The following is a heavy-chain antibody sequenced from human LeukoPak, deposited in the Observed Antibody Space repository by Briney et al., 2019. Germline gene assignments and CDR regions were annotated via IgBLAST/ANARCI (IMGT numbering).Heavy chain of an antibody. D-gene: IGHD3-9*01. Sequence: ASVKVSCKASGYTFVTYDINWVRQATGQGLEWMGWINPNSGGTNYAQKFQGRVTMTRDTSISTAYMELSRLRSDDTAVYYCAKSSELRYFDWLFNYWGQGTLVTVSS. V-gene: IGHV1-2*02. J-gene: IGHJ4*02. CDR3: AKSSELRYFDWLFNY. CDR2: INPNSGGT. CDR1: GYTFVTYD.